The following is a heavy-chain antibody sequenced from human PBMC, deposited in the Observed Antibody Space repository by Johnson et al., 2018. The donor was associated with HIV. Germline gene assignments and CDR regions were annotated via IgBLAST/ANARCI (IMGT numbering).Heavy chain of an antibody. CDR3: AKDMGSSWYYPWDAFDI. V-gene: IGHV3-9*01. CDR2: ISWNSGSI. CDR1: GFTFDDYA. D-gene: IGHD6-13*01. Sequence: EVQVVESGGGLVQPGRSLRLSCAASGFTFDDYAMHWVRQVPGKGLEWVSGISWNSGSIGYADSVKGRFTISRDNAKNSLYLQMNSLRAEDTALYYCAKDMGSSWYYPWDAFDIWGQGTVVTVSS. J-gene: IGHJ3*02.